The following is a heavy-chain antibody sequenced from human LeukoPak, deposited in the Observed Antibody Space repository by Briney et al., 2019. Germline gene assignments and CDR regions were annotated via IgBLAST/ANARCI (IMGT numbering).Heavy chain of an antibody. V-gene: IGHV1-69*06. CDR3: ARVAVDSSGYYYSDY. Sequence: GASVKVSCKASGGTFSSYAISWVRQAPGQGLEWMGGIIPIFGTANYAQKFQGRVTITADKSTSTAYMELSSLRSEDTAVYYCARVAVDSSGYYYSDYWGQGTLVTVSS. D-gene: IGHD3-22*01. CDR2: IIPIFGTA. CDR1: GGTFSSYA. J-gene: IGHJ4*02.